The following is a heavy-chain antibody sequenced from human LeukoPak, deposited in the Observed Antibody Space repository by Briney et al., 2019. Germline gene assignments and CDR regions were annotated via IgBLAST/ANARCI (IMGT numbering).Heavy chain of an antibody. CDR2: ISGSGGST. Sequence: GGSLRLSCAASGFTFSSYAMSWVRQAPGKGLEWVSAISGSGGSTHYADSVKGRFTISRDNSKNTLYLQMNSLRAEDTAVYYCTRRSEAGATEFDYWGQGALVTVSS. V-gene: IGHV3-23*01. CDR3: TRRSEAGATEFDY. D-gene: IGHD1-26*01. CDR1: GFTFSSYA. J-gene: IGHJ4*02.